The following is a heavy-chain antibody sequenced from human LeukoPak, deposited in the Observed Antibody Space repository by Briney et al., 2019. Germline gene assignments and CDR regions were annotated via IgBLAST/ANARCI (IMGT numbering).Heavy chain of an antibody. CDR2: ISSSGSTI. CDR1: GFFFANYA. V-gene: IGHV3-48*03. J-gene: IGHJ6*03. CDR3: ARTNYDILGGNYYYMDV. Sequence: GGSLRLSCAASGFFFANYAMSWVRQAPGKGLEWVSYISSSGSTIYYADSVKGRFTIYRENAKNSLYLHMNRLRAEDRAAYYCARTNYDILGGNYYYMDVWGKGTTVTISS. D-gene: IGHD3-9*01.